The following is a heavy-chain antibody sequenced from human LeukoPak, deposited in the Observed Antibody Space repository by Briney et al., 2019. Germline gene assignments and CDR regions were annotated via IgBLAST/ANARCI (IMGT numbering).Heavy chain of an antibody. Sequence: GASVTVSCKASGYTFTSYAMNWVRQAPGQGLEWMGWINTNTGNPTYAQGFTGRFFFSLDTSVSTAYLQISSLKAEDTAVYYCARDPRFLEWDHGMDVWGQGTTVTVSS. CDR1: GYTFTSYA. CDR3: ARDPRFLEWDHGMDV. V-gene: IGHV7-4-1*02. J-gene: IGHJ6*02. CDR2: INTNTGNP. D-gene: IGHD3-3*01.